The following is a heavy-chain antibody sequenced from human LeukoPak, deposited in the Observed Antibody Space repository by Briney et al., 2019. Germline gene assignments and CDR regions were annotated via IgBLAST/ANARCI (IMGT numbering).Heavy chain of an antibody. CDR3: ASSIAAAGTTAAFDY. D-gene: IGHD6-13*01. CDR2: IYYSGST. J-gene: IGHJ4*02. CDR1: GGSISSSSYY. Sequence: SETLSLTCTVSGGSISSSSYYWGWIRQPPGKGLEWIGSIYYSGSTYYSPSLKSRATISVDTSKNQFSLKLSSVTAADTAVYYCASSIAAAGTTAAFDYWGQGTLVTVSS. V-gene: IGHV4-39*07.